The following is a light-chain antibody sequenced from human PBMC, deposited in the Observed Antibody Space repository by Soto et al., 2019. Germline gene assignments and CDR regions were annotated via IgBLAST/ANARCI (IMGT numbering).Light chain of an antibody. CDR2: AAS. CDR3: QQLNSYPLT. Sequence: DIQLTQSPSFLSASVGDRVTITCRASQDISNYLVWYQQKPGKAPKPLIYAASTLQSGVPSRFSGSGSGTEFTLTISSLQPEDFATYYCQQLNSYPLTFGPGTTVDIK. J-gene: IGKJ3*01. CDR1: QDISNY. V-gene: IGKV1-9*01.